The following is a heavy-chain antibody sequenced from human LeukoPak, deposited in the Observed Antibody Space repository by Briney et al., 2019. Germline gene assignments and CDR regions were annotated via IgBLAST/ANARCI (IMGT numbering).Heavy chain of an antibody. CDR1: GGSLSGYY. CDR3: ARGWITILHNWFDP. D-gene: IGHD3-3*01. CDR2: INHSGST. Sequence: SETLSLTCAVYGGSLSGYYWSWIRQPPGKGLEWIGEINHSGSTNYNPSLKSRVTISVDTSKNQFSLKLSSVTAADTAVYYCARGWITILHNWFDPWGQGTLVTVSS. V-gene: IGHV4-34*01. J-gene: IGHJ5*02.